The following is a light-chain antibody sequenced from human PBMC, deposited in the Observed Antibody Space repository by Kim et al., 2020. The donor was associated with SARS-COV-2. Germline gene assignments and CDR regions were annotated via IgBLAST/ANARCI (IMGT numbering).Light chain of an antibody. Sequence: GQRVNMSCSGRSSNIERNYVYWHQQLPGAAPKVLICRSYEPASGVPDRFCCSKSGTSASPAISGLRSEDEGDYFCAAWDDRLSGRVFGGGTQLTVL. CDR3: AAWDDRLSGRV. CDR2: RSY. V-gene: IGLV1-47*01. J-gene: IGLJ3*02. CDR1: SSNIERNY.